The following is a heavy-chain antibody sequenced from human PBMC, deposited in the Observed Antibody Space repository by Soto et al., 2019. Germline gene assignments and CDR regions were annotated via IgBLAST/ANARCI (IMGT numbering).Heavy chain of an antibody. Sequence: PGGSLRLSCAASGFTFSTFGMSWVRQAPGKGLEWVSSSDNGGRTYYADSVKGRFIISRDNSKNTLYLQMGSLRVEDTATYYCAKDDPDIAAPGNWGGFDKWGQGTLVTVSS. CDR2: SDNGGRT. J-gene: IGHJ4*02. D-gene: IGHD6-13*01. V-gene: IGHV3-23*01. CDR3: AKDDPDIAAPGNWGGFDK. CDR1: GFTFSTFG.